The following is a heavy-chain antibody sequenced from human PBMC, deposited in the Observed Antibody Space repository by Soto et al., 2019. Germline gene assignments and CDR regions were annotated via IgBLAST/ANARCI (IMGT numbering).Heavy chain of an antibody. CDR3: ARRSSGWYFDY. D-gene: IGHD6-19*01. Sequence: EVQLLESGGGLVQPGGSLRLSCAASGFSFSSYAMNWVRQAPGKGLVWVSVISGSGDSTYYADSVKGRFTISRDNSKNTLYLQMISLRAQDTAVYYCARRSSGWYFDYWGQGTLVIVSS. V-gene: IGHV3-23*01. CDR1: GFSFSSYA. CDR2: ISGSGDST. J-gene: IGHJ4*02.